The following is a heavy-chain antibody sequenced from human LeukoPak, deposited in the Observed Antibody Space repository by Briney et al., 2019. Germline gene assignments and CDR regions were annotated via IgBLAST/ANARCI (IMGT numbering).Heavy chain of an antibody. Sequence: AGGSLRLSCAASGFTFSSYSMNWVRRAPGKGLEWVSYISSSSSTIYYADPVKGRFTISRDNAKNSLYLQMNSLRAEDTAVYYCARAYYGNIDYWGQGTLVTVSS. D-gene: IGHD1-26*01. V-gene: IGHV3-48*01. J-gene: IGHJ4*02. CDR3: ARAYYGNIDY. CDR2: ISSSSSTI. CDR1: GFTFSSYS.